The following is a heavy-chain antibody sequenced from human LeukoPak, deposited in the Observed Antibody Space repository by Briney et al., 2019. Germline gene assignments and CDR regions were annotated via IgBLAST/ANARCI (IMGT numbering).Heavy chain of an antibody. Sequence: GASVKVSCKASGYTLTGYYMHWVRQAPRQGLEWMGWINPNSGGTNYAQKFQGRVTMTRDTSISTAYMELSSLRSDDTAVYYCARDRGRSYSSGWYYGMDVWGQGTTVTVSS. V-gene: IGHV1-2*02. D-gene: IGHD6-19*01. J-gene: IGHJ6*02. CDR2: INPNSGGT. CDR1: GYTLTGYY. CDR3: ARDRGRSYSSGWYYGMDV.